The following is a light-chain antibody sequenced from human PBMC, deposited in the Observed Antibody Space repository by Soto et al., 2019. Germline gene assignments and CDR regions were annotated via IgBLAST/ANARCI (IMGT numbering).Light chain of an antibody. Sequence: QSVLTQPPSVSGAPGQRVTISCSGTSSNLGARYDVHWYHQGPGKAPKLLIYGNNNRASGVPDRFSGSRSGTSASLAITGRQDDDEGEFYCQSFDAILRALVFGGGTKLTVL. CDR3: QSFDAILRALV. CDR2: GNN. CDR1: SSNLGARYD. J-gene: IGLJ3*02. V-gene: IGLV1-40*01.